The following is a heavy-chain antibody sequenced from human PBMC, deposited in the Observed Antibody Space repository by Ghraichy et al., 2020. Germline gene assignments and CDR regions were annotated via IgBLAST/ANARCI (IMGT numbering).Heavy chain of an antibody. V-gene: IGHV1-2*02. J-gene: IGHJ6*02. CDR2: INPNSGGT. CDR3: ARDRYDFWSGYYQQSIYYYGMDV. CDR1: GYTFTGYY. D-gene: IGHD3-3*01. Sequence: ASVKVSCKASGYTFTGYYMHWVRQAPGQGLEWMGWINPNSGGTNYAQKFQGRVTMTRDTSISTAYMELSRLRSDDTAVYYCARDRYDFWSGYYQQSIYYYGMDVWGQGTTVTVSS.